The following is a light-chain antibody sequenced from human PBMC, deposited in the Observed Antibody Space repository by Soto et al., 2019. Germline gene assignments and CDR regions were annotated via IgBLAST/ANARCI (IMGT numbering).Light chain of an antibody. V-gene: IGLV2-23*02. CDR2: KVS. Sequence: QSVLTQPASVSGSPGQSITISCTGTSSDIGGYHLVSWYQHQSGKAPKLIIYKVSQWPSGVSDRFSASKSGNTASLTISGLQAEYEANDSWCSYAGSHSRYVVGTGSMVPV. CDR3: CSYAGSHSRYV. CDR1: SSDIGGYHL. J-gene: IGLJ1*01.